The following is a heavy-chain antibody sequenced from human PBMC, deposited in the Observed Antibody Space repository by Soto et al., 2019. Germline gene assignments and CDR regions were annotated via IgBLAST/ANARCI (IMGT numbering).Heavy chain of an antibody. CDR1: GGSISSSSYY. V-gene: IGHV4-39*01. D-gene: IGHD6-19*01. CDR3: ARRSTGWTYCFDY. Sequence: SETLSLTCTVSGGSISSSSYYWGWIRQPPGKGLEWIGSIYYSGSTYYNPSLKSRVTISVDTSKNQFSLKLSSVTAADTAVYYCARRSTGWTYCFDYWGKGTLVTVSS. J-gene: IGHJ4*02. CDR2: IYYSGST.